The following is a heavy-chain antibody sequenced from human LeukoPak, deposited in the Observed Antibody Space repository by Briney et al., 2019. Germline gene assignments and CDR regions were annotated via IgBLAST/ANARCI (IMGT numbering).Heavy chain of an antibody. CDR1: GYSFTSYW. D-gene: IGHD4-17*01. CDR3: ARHSNHDYASFVDY. Sequence: GESLQISCKGSGYSFTSYWIGWVRQVPGKGLEWMGIIYPGDSDTRYSPSFQGQVTISADKSISTAYLQWSSLKASDTAMYYCARHSNHDYASFVDYWGQGTLVTVSS. CDR2: IYPGDSDT. V-gene: IGHV5-51*01. J-gene: IGHJ4*02.